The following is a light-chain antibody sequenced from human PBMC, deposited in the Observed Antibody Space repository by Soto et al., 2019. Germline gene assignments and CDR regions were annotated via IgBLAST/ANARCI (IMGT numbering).Light chain of an antibody. CDR3: QQYNNGTLT. CDR2: GAS. V-gene: IGKV3-15*01. CDR1: QSVSSN. Sequence: EIVMTQSPATLSVSPGERATLSCRASQSVSSNLAWYQQKPGQAPRLLIYGASTRATGIPARFSGSGSGTEFTLTISSLQSEDFAVYYCQQYNNGTLTFGQGTKVDIK. J-gene: IGKJ1*01.